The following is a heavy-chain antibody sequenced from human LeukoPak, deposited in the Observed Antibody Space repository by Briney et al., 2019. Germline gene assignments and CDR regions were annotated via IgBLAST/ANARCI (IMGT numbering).Heavy chain of an antibody. CDR1: GYSISSGYY. V-gene: IGHV4-61*01. J-gene: IGHJ4*02. Sequence: SETLSLTCTVSGYSISSGYYWSWIRQPPGKGLEWIGYIYYSGSTNYNPSLKSRVTISVDTSKNQFSLKLSSVTAADTAVYYCARDPDYWGQGTLVTVSS. CDR2: IYYSGST. CDR3: ARDPDY.